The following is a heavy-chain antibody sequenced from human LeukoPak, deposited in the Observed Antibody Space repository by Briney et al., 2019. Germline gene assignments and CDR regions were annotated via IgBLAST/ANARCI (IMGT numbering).Heavy chain of an antibody. D-gene: IGHD2-21*01. CDR2: IIPIFGTA. CDR1: GGTFSSYA. CDR3: ARGFPPPRQYVAFDI. Sequence: SVKVSCKASGGTFSSYAISWVRQAPGQGLEWMGGIIPIFGTANYAQKFQGRVTITADESTSTAYMELSSLRSEDTAVYYCARGFPPPRQYVAFDIWGQGTMVTVSS. V-gene: IGHV1-69*13. J-gene: IGHJ3*02.